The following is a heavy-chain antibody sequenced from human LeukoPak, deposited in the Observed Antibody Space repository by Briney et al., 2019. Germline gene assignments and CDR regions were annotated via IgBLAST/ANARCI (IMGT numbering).Heavy chain of an antibody. CDR3: ARKKVLRYFDWPSDY. CDR2: INVSGST. D-gene: IGHD3-9*01. CDR1: GASIGSRGYY. V-gene: IGHV4-61*02. J-gene: IGHJ4*02. Sequence: PSETLSLTCTVSGASIGSRGYYWSWIRQPAGKGLEWIGRINVSGSTKYNPSLKSRVSISVDMSKNQFSLKLSSVTAADTAVYYCARKKVLRYFDWPSDYWGQGTLVTVSS.